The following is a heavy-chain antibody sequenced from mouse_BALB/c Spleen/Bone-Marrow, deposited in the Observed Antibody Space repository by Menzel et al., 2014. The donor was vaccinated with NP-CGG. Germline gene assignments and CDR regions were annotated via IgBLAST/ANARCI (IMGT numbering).Heavy chain of an antibody. V-gene: IGHV1-80*01. J-gene: IGHJ3*01. CDR1: GYAFSSYW. Sequence: QVQLKESGAELVRPGSSVKISCKASGYAFSSYWMNWVKQRPGQGLEWIGQIYPGDGDTNYNGKFKGKATLTADKSSSTAYMQLSSLTSEDSAVYFCAREGYDYDWFAYWGQGTLVPVSA. CDR3: AREGYDYDWFAY. CDR2: IYPGDGDT. D-gene: IGHD2-4*01.